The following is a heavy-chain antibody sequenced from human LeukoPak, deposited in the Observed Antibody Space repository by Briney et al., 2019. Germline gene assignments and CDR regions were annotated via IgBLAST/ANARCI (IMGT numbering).Heavy chain of an antibody. Sequence: PSETLSLTCAVYGGSFSGYYWSWIRQPPGKGLEWIGEINHSGSTNYNPSLKSRVTISVDTSKNQFSLKLSSVTAADTAVYYCARRYGSGSYYRGNWFDPWGQGTLVTVSS. CDR3: ARRYGSGSYYRGNWFDP. D-gene: IGHD3-10*01. CDR1: GGSFSGYY. J-gene: IGHJ5*02. CDR2: INHSGST. V-gene: IGHV4-34*01.